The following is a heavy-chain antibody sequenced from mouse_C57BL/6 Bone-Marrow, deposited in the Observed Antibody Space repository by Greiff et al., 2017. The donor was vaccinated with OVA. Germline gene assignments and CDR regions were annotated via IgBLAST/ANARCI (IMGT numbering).Heavy chain of an antibody. D-gene: IGHD2-4*01. CDR1: GYTFTDYE. CDR2: IDPETGGT. Sequence: QVQLQQSGAELVRPGASVTLSCKASGYTFTDYEMHWVKQTPVHGLEWIGAIDPETGGTAYNQKFKGKAILTADKSSSTAYMELRSLTSEDSAVYYCTRGEITTCAMDYWGQGTSVTVSA. J-gene: IGHJ4*01. CDR3: TRGEITTCAMDY. V-gene: IGHV1-15*01.